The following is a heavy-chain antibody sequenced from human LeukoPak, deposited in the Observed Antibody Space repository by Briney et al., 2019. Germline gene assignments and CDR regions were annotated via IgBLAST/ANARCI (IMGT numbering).Heavy chain of an antibody. D-gene: IGHD1-26*01. CDR2: IYYSGST. J-gene: IGHJ4*02. CDR1: GGSISSGDYY. CDR3: ARDNYSGSLGFDY. Sequence: SQTLSLTCTLSGGSISSGDYYWSWIRQPPGKGLEWIGYIYYSGSTYHNPSLKSRVTISVDTSKNQFSLKLSSVTAADTAVYYCARDNYSGSLGFDYWGQGTLVTVSS. V-gene: IGHV4-30-4*01.